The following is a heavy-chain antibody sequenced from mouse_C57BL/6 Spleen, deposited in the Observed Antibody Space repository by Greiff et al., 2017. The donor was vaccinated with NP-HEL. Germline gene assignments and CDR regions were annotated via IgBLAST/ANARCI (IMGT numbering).Heavy chain of an antibody. J-gene: IGHJ3*01. CDR2: INHNYGTT. CDR1: GYSFTDYN. Sequence: EVQLQQSGPELVKPGASVKISCKASGYSFTDYNMNWVKQSNGKSLEWIGVINHNYGTTSYNQKLKGKATLTVDQSSSTAYRQLNSLTSVDSAVFYCAISEGGGGFAYWGQGTLVTVSA. D-gene: IGHD6-1*01. CDR3: AISEGGGGFAY. V-gene: IGHV1-39*01.